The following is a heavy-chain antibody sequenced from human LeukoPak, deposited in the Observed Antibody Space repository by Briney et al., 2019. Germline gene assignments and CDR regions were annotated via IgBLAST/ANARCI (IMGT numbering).Heavy chain of an antibody. J-gene: IGHJ5*02. CDR3: ARLPGIAVNWFDP. V-gene: IGHV4-34*01. CDR2: INHSGST. Sequence: PSETLSLTCAVYGGSFSGYYWSWIRQPPGKGLEWIGEINHSGSTNYNPSLKSRVTISVDTSKNQFSLKLSSVTAADTAVYYCARLPGIAVNWFDPWGQGTLVTVSS. CDR1: GGSFSGYY. D-gene: IGHD6-19*01.